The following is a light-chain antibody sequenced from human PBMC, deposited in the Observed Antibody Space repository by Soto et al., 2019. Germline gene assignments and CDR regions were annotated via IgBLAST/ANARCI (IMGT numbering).Light chain of an antibody. Sequence: EIVMTQSPATLSVSPGERATLSCRASQSVSSNLAWYQQKPGQAPRLLIYGASTRATGIPARFSGSGSGTEFTLTISSLQSEDFAVYYCQQYNNWRGTVGQGTKLEIK. CDR3: QQYNNWRGT. CDR2: GAS. J-gene: IGKJ2*01. V-gene: IGKV3-15*01. CDR1: QSVSSN.